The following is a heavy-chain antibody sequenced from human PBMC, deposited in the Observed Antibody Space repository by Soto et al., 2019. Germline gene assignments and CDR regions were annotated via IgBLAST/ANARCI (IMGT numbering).Heavy chain of an antibody. CDR1: GCTFSSYA. Sequence: QVQLVESGGGVVQPGRSLRLSCAAFGCTFSSYAMHWVRQAPGKGLEWVAVISYDGSNKYYADSVKGRFTISRDNSKNTLYLQMNSLRAEDTAVYYCARSHLEHYYYYYDGMDVWGQGTTVTVSS. CDR2: ISYDGSNK. D-gene: IGHD1-1*01. CDR3: ARSHLEHYYYYYDGMDV. J-gene: IGHJ6*02. V-gene: IGHV3-30-3*01.